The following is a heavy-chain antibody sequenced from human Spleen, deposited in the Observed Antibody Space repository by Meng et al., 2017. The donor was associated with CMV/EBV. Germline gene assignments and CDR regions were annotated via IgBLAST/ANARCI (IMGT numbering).Heavy chain of an antibody. V-gene: IGHV4-34*01. CDR1: GGSFSGYY. Sequence: QVQRQQWGAGLLKHSETLSLTCAVYGGSFSGYYWSWIRQPPGKGLEWIGEINHSGSTNYNPSLKSRVTISVDTSKNQFSLKLSSVTAADTAAYYCARRDGRCLDYWGQGTLVTVSS. CDR3: ARRDGRCLDY. J-gene: IGHJ4*02. CDR2: INHSGST. D-gene: IGHD5-24*01.